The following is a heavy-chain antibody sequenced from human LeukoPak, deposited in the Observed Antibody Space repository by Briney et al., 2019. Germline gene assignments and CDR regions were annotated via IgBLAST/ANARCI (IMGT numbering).Heavy chain of an antibody. CDR2: ISSSSSYI. CDR1: GFTFSSYS. V-gene: IGHV3-21*01. J-gene: IGHJ4*02. D-gene: IGHD5-18*01. Sequence: GGSLRLSCAASGFTFSSYSMYWVRQAPGKGLEWVSSISSSSSYIYYADSVKGRFTISRDNAKNSLYLQMNSLRAEDTAVYYCARGNTAMVIFDYWGQGTLVTVSS. CDR3: ARGNTAMVIFDY.